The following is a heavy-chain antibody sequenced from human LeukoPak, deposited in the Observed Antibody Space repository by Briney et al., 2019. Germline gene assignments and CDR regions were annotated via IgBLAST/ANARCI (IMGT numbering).Heavy chain of an antibody. Sequence: SETLSLTCTVSGGSISNYYWSWIRQPAGKGLEWIGRIYTRGTNYNPSLKSRVMMSVDTSKNQFSLKLSSVTAADTAVYYCARDYSGGSGRRNFDYWGQGTLVTVSS. CDR1: GGSISNYY. V-gene: IGHV4-4*07. CDR2: IYTRGT. J-gene: IGHJ4*02. D-gene: IGHD3-10*01. CDR3: ARDYSGGSGRRNFDY.